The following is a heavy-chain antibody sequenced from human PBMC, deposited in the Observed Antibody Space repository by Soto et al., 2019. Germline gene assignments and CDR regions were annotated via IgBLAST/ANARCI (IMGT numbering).Heavy chain of an antibody. J-gene: IGHJ5*01. CDR3: ATIKGIDEANDWFDF. D-gene: IGHD6-13*01. CDR2: IYYSGST. CDR1: GGSISGSTYY. Sequence: SETLSLTCTVSGGSISGSTYYWGWSRQPPGKGLEYIGIIYYSGSTYYNPSLKSRVTISLDTSKNQFSLKLSSVTAADTAVYYCATIKGIDEANDWFDFWGQGTLVTVSS. V-gene: IGHV4-39*01.